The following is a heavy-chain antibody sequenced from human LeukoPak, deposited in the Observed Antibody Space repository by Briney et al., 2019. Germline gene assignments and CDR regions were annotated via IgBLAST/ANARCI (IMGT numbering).Heavy chain of an antibody. V-gene: IGHV1-18*01. CDR2: ISAYNGNT. Sequence: ASVKVSCKASGYTFTSYGISWVRQAPGQGLEWMGWISAYNGNTNYAQKLQGRVTMTTDTSTSTAYMELRSLRSDDTAVYYCARNQGDYVWGSYRSIDYWGQGTLATVSS. D-gene: IGHD3-16*02. CDR1: GYTFTSYG. CDR3: ARNQGDYVWGSYRSIDY. J-gene: IGHJ4*02.